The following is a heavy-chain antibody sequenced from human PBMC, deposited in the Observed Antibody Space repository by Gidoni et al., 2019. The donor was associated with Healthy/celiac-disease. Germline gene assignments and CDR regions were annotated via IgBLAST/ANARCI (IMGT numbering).Heavy chain of an antibody. CDR1: GFSLSTSGVG. CDR3: AHRRGVIISDYYYYGMDV. J-gene: IGHJ6*02. Sequence: QITLKESGPTLVKPTQTLTLTCPFSGFSLSTSGVGVGWIRQPPGKALEWLALIYWNDDKRYSPSLKSRLTITKDTSKNQVVLTMTNMDPVDTATYYCAHRRGVIISDYYYYGMDVWGQGTTVTVSS. D-gene: IGHD3-10*01. V-gene: IGHV2-5*01. CDR2: IYWNDDK.